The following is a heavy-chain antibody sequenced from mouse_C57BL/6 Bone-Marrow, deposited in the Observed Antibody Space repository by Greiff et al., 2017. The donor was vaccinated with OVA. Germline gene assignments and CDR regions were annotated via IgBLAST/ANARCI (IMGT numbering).Heavy chain of an antibody. V-gene: IGHV1-18*01. D-gene: IGHD2-4*01. CDR2: INSNNGGN. J-gene: IGHJ3*01. CDR1: GYTFTDYN. CDR3: ARGGYYDYDGGAWFAY. Sequence: VQLQQSGPELAKPGASVKIPCKASGYTFTDYNMEWVKQSHGKSLEWIGDINSNNGGNIYNQKFKGKATLTVDKSARKAYMELRSLTSEDTAFYDCARGGYYDYDGGAWFAYWGQGTLVTVSA.